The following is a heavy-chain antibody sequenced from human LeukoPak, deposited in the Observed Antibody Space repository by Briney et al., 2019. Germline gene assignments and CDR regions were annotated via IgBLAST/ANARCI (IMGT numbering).Heavy chain of an antibody. CDR1: GYSFTNYW. CDR3: AIGGDSSTSCYRCFNY. D-gene: IGHD2-2*01. J-gene: IGHJ4*02. V-gene: IGHV5-51*01. Sequence: GESLKISCEGSGYSFTNYWIGWVRQMPGKGLEWKGIIYPDDSDTRYSPSFQGQVTISADKSIGAAYLQWSSLKASDTAMYYCAIGGDSSTSCYRCFNYWGQGTLVTVSS. CDR2: IYPDDSDT.